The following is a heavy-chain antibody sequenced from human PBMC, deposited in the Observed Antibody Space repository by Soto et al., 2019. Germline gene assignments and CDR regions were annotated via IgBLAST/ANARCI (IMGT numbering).Heavy chain of an antibody. CDR3: AKSLDYYGSGSPRGGY. V-gene: IGHV3-23*01. J-gene: IGHJ4*02. CDR2: ISGSGGST. Sequence: GGSLRLSCAASGFTFSSYAMSWVRQAPGRGLEWVSAISGSGGSTYYADSVKGRFTISRDNSKNTLYLQMNSLRAEDTAVYYCAKSLDYYGSGSPRGGYWGQGTLVTVSS. D-gene: IGHD3-10*01. CDR1: GFTFSSYA.